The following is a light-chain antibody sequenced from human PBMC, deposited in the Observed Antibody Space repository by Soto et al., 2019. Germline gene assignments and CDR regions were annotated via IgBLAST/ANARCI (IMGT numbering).Light chain of an antibody. J-gene: IGLJ1*01. CDR3: QSYDSSLSGIYV. CDR2: GNS. V-gene: IGLV1-40*01. Sequence: QSVLTQPPSVSGAPGQRVTISCTGSSSNIGAGYDVHWYQQLPGTAPKLLIYGNSNRPSGVPDRFSGSKSGTSASLAITGLQAEDEADYYCQSYDSSLSGIYVFGTVNKVIV. CDR1: SSNIGAGYD.